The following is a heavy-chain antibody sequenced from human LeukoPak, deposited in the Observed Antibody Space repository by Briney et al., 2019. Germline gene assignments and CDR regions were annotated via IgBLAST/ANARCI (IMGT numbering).Heavy chain of an antibody. V-gene: IGHV3-15*01. J-gene: IGHJ4*02. CDR3: TTEGAQIAAAGTKPAYYLDY. Sequence: TGGSLRLSCAASGFTFSNAWMSWVRQAPGKGLEWVGRIKSKTDGGTTDYAAPVKGRFTISRDDSKNTLYLQMNSLKTEDTAVYYCTTEGAQIAAAGTKPAYYLDYWGQGTLVTVSS. CDR1: GFTFSNAW. D-gene: IGHD6-13*01. CDR2: IKSKTDGGTT.